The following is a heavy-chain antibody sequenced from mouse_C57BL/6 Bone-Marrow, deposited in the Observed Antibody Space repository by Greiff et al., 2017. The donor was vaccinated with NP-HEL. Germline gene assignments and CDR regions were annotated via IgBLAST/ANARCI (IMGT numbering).Heavy chain of an antibody. V-gene: IGHV5-6*01. CDR2: ICSGGSYS. CDR1: GFTFSSYG. Sequence: EVKLMESGGDLVKPGGSLKLSCAASGFTFSSYGMSWVRQTPDKRLEWVATICSGGSYSYYPDSVQGRFTISRDNAKNTLYLQMSSLKSEDTAMYYCASPYDYDVAWFAYGGQGTLVTVSA. D-gene: IGHD2-4*01. CDR3: ASPYDYDVAWFAY. J-gene: IGHJ3*01.